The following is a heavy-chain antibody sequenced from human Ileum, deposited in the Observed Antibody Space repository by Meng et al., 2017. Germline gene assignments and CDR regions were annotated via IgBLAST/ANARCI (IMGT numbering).Heavy chain of an antibody. CDR1: GYTFTSYA. CDR2: INTNTGNP. Sequence: ASVMVSCKASGYTFTSYAMNWVRQAPGQGLEWMGWINTNTGNPTYAQGFTGRFVFSLDTSVSTAYLQISSLQAEDTAVYYCARDGSSGWYHPFWYFNLWGRGTLVTVSS. V-gene: IGHV7-4-1*02. D-gene: IGHD6-19*01. J-gene: IGHJ2*01. CDR3: ARDGSSGWYHPFWYFNL.